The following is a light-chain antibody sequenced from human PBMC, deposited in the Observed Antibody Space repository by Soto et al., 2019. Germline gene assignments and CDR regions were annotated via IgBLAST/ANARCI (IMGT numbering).Light chain of an antibody. Sequence: DIVMTQSPDSLAVSLGERATINCKSSQSVLYSSNNKNYLAWYQQKPGQPPNLLIYWASTRESGVPDRFSGRGSGTKFTLNISSLQAEEVAVYYCQEYYSTPLTFGQGTKVEIK. V-gene: IGKV4-1*01. J-gene: IGKJ1*01. CDR1: QSVLYSSNNKNY. CDR3: QEYYSTPLT. CDR2: WAS.